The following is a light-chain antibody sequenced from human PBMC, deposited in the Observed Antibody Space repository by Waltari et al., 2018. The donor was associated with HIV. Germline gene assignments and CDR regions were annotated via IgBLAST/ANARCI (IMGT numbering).Light chain of an antibody. CDR2: LGS. V-gene: IGKV2-28*01. J-gene: IGKJ5*01. CDR3: MQALQTPLIT. Sequence: DIVMTQSPLSLPVTPGAPASISCRSSQSLLNSNGFNYLDWYLQKTGQSPRRLIYLGSDRAPGVPDRFSGSGSGTDFTLKISRVEAEDVGVYYCMQALQTPLITFGQGTRLEIK. CDR1: QSLLNSNGFNY.